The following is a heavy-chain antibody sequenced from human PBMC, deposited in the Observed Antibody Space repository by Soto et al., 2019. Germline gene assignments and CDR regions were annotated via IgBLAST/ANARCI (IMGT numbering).Heavy chain of an antibody. J-gene: IGHJ4*01. D-gene: IGHD6-13*01. Sequence: PSETLSLTCAVYGGSFSGYYWSWIRQPPGKGLEWIGEINHSGSTNYNPSLKSRVTISVDTSKNQFSLKLSSVTAADTAVYYCARGAVAGAGIPTYYFDYWGHGTLVTVSS. CDR2: INHSGST. V-gene: IGHV4-34*01. CDR3: ARGAVAGAGIPTYYFDY. CDR1: GGSFSGYY.